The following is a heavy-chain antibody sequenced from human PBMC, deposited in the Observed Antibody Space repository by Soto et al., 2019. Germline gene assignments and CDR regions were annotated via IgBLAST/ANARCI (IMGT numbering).Heavy chain of an antibody. V-gene: IGHV1-69*13. J-gene: IGHJ6*02. D-gene: IGHD2-8*01. CDR1: GGTFSSYA. CDR3: ARPQAGEKWAHPYYYYYGMDV. Sequence: SVKVSCKASGGTFSSYAITWVRQAPGQGLEWMGGIIPIFGTANYAQKFQGRVTITADESTSTAYMELSSLRSEDTAVYYCARPQAGEKWAHPYYYYYGMDVWGQGTTVTVSS. CDR2: IIPIFGTA.